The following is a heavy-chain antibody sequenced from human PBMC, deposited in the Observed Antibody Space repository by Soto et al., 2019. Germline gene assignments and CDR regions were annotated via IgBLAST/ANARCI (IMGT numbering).Heavy chain of an antibody. CDR2: MYYSGST. Sequence: QLQLQESGPGLVKPSETLSLTCTVSGGSISSSDFYWGWLRQTPGQGLEFIGSMYYSGSTYYNPSLKSRLTISVDTSKNQFTLKLISVTAADTAVYYCAVVDSTGNWFDPWGAGALVTVSS. D-gene: IGHD6-25*01. V-gene: IGHV4-39*01. CDR1: GGSISSSDFY. CDR3: AVVDSTGNWFDP. J-gene: IGHJ5*02.